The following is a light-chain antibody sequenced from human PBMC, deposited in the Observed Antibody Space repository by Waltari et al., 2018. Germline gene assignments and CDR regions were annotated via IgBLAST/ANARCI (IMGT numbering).Light chain of an antibody. CDR2: DVT. CDR3: CSYAGSFTWV. CDR1: NSDVGWYNL. Sequence: QSAPTQPASVSGSPGQSITLSCTGTNSDVGWYNLVSWYQQHPDKAPKLIIYDVTERPSGVSDRLSGSKSGNTASLTISGLQAEDEADYYCCSYAGSFTWVFGGGTKLTVL. V-gene: IGLV2-23*02. J-gene: IGLJ3*02.